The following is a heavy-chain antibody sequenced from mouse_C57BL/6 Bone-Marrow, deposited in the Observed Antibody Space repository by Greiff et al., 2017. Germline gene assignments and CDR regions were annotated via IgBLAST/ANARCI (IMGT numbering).Heavy chain of an antibody. V-gene: IGHV1-81*01. CDR1: GYTFTSYG. Sequence: QVQLQQSGAELARPGASVKLSCKASGYTFTSYGISWVKQRTGQGLEWIGEIYPRSGNTYYNEKFKGKATLTADKSSSTAYMELRSLTSEDSAVYFCARPGWLPPWFAYWGQGTLVTVSA. CDR2: IYPRSGNT. J-gene: IGHJ3*01. D-gene: IGHD2-3*01. CDR3: ARPGWLPPWFAY.